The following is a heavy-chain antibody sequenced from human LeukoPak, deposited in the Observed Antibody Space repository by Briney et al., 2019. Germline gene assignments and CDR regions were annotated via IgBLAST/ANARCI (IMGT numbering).Heavy chain of an antibody. CDR1: GGSISSGGYY. D-gene: IGHD1-1*01. CDR3: ARDSATGTADY. V-gene: IGHV4-31*03. CDR2: IYYRGST. J-gene: IGHJ4*02. Sequence: SQTLSLTCTVSGGSISSGGYYWSWIRQHPGKGLEWIGYIYYRGSTYYNPSLKSRITLSVDTSKNQFSLKLSSVTAADTAVYYCARDSATGTADYWGQGTLVTVSS.